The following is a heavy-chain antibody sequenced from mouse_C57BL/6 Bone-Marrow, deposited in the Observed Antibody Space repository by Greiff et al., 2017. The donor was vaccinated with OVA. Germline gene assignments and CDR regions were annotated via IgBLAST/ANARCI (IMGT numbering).Heavy chain of an antibody. CDR2: IDPENGDT. V-gene: IGHV14-4*01. D-gene: IGHD1-1*01. J-gene: IGHJ4*01. CDR1: GFNIKDDY. CDR3: TSTVVNYYAMDY. Sequence: VHVKQSGAELVRPGASVKLSCTASGFNIKDDYMHWVKQRPEQGLEWIGWIDPENGDTEYASKFQGKATITADTSSNTAYLQLSSLTSEDTAVYYWTSTVVNYYAMDYWGQGTSVTVSS.